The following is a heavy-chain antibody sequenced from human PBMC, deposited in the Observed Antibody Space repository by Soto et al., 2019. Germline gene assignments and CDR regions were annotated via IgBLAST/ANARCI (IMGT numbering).Heavy chain of an antibody. V-gene: IGHV3-23*01. CDR2: IIDSGGSK. CDR3: AKGRSYYYSYGVDI. Sequence: EVQLLESGGGLVQPGGSLRLSRAASGFTFSICSMVSVRQAPGKGLEWVSDIIDSGGSKYYADSVKGRVTISRDNSKSTLYLQMNSLTAEDTALYYCAKGRSYYYSYGVDIWCQGTTVTVSS. J-gene: IGHJ6*02. CDR1: GFTFSICS.